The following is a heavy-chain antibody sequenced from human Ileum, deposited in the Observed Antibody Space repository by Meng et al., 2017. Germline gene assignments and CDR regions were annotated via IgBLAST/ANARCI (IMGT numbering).Heavy chain of an antibody. Sequence: VQCAGGIVLAAGSLGLSCQASGFTFGSYWMHWVRQAPGRGLVWVSRINSDGSSTSYAGAVKGRFSISRDNAKNTLSLQMNSLRAEDTAVYYCARGAVTGQRSDFWGQGTLVTVSS. CDR3: ARGAVTGQRSDF. CDR1: GFTFGSYW. J-gene: IGHJ4*02. V-gene: IGHV3-74*01. CDR2: INSDGSST. D-gene: IGHD2-21*02.